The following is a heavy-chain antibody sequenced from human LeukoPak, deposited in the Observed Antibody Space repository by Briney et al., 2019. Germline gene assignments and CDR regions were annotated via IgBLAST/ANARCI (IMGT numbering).Heavy chain of an antibody. D-gene: IGHD3-3*01. CDR3: AKGVLRFLEWLRRTDDAFDI. CDR2: ISGSGGST. V-gene: IGHV3-23*01. Sequence: GGSLRLSCAASGFTFSSYAMSWVRQAPGKGLERVSAISGSGGSTYYADSVKGRFTISRDNSKNTLYLQMNSLRAEDTAVYYCAKGVLRFLEWLRRTDDAFDIWGQGTMVTVSS. CDR1: GFTFSSYA. J-gene: IGHJ3*02.